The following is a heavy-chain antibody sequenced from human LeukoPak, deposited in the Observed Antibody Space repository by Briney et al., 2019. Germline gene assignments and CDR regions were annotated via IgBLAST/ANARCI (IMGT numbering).Heavy chain of an antibody. J-gene: IGHJ4*02. CDR3: ARVPYYDSGSYYNV. D-gene: IGHD3-10*01. Sequence: GGSLRLSCAASGFTFSRDWMHWVRQTPGPGLVWVSRINSDGSSTSYADSVKGRFTISRDNAKNTLYLQMNSLRAEDTALYYCARVPYYDSGSYYNVWGQGTLVTVSS. CDR1: GFTFSRDW. V-gene: IGHV3-74*01. CDR2: INSDGSST.